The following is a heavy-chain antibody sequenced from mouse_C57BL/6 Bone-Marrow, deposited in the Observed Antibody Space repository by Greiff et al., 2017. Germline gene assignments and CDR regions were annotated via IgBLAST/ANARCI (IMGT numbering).Heavy chain of an antibody. CDR3: ANGGVTTVVEGYFDV. CDR2: IDPSDSYT. D-gene: IGHD1-1*01. CDR1: GYTFTSYW. Sequence: QVQLQQPGAELVMPGASVKLSCKASGYTFTSYWMHWVKQRPGQGLEWIGEIDPSDSYTNYNQKFKGKSTLTVYKSSSTAYMQLSSLTSEDSAVYYCANGGVTTVVEGYFDVWGTGTTVTVSS. J-gene: IGHJ1*03. V-gene: IGHV1-69*01.